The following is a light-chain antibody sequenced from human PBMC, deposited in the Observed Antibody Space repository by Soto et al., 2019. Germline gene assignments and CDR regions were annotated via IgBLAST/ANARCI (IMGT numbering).Light chain of an antibody. V-gene: IGLV2-14*03. Sequence: QGAPAQAVSVSGADREGNTLIRTDTKREGGGFNYVSWYQQHPGKAPKLMIYDVTNRPSGVSYRFSGSKSGNTASLTISGLQAEDEADYYCNSYTSSSTYVFGTG. CDR3: NSYTSSSTYV. CDR2: DVT. CDR1: KREGGGFNY. J-gene: IGLJ1*01.